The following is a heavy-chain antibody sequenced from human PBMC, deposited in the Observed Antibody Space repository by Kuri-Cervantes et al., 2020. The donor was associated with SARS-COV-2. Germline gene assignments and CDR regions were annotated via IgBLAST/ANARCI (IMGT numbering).Heavy chain of an antibody. CDR1: GGSFSGYY. Sequence: GSLRLSCAVYGGSFSGYYWSWIRQPPGKGLEWIGEINHSGSTNYNPSLKSRVTISVDTSKNQFSLKLSSVTAADTAVYYCARDVSVNKHGMDVWGQGTTVTVSS. V-gene: IGHV4-34*01. CDR3: ARDVSVNKHGMDV. J-gene: IGHJ6*02. CDR2: INHSGST. D-gene: IGHD3-16*01.